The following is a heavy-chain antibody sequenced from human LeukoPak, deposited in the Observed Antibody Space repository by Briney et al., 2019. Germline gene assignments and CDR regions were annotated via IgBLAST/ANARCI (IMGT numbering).Heavy chain of an antibody. Sequence: PGGSLRLSCAASGFTFSSYGMHWVRQAPGKGLEWVAVIWYGGSNKYYADSVKGRFTISRDNAKNSLYLQMNSLRAEDTAVYYCARDVFSLGSGRYVGGAFDIWGQGTMVTVSS. J-gene: IGHJ3*02. D-gene: IGHD1-26*01. CDR3: ARDVFSLGSGRYVGGAFDI. CDR2: IWYGGSNK. V-gene: IGHV3-33*08. CDR1: GFTFSSYG.